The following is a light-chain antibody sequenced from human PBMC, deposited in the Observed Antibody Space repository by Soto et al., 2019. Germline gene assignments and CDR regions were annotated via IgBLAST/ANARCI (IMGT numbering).Light chain of an antibody. V-gene: IGLV2-14*01. CDR2: EVG. J-gene: IGLJ2*01. CDR3: SSYSGRDTYVL. Sequence: QSALTQPASVSESPGQSITISCTGTSSDVCRYDYVSWYQQHPGTAPKLIIFEVGLRPSGISNRFSGSKSGNTASLTISGLQPEDEAHYYCSSYSGRDTYVLFGGGTKLTVL. CDR1: SSDVCRYDY.